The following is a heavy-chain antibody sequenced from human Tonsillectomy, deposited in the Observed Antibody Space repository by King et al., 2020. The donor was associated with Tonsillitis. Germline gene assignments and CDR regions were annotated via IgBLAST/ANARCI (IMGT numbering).Heavy chain of an antibody. CDR3: ARDDPAVAGTVFDY. CDR1: GDSISSGSSY. J-gene: IGHJ4*02. V-gene: IGHV4-61*02. CDR2: IYTSGST. D-gene: IGHD6-19*01. Sequence: VQLQESGPGLVKPSQTLSLTCTVSGDSISSGSSYWSWIRQPAGKGLEWIGRIYTSGSTNYNPSPKSRVTMSVDTSKNQFSLKLSSLTAADTAVYYCARDDPAVAGTVFDYWGPGTLVTVSS.